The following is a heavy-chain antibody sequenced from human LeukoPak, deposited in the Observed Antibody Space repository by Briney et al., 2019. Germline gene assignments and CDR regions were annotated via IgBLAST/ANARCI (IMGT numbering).Heavy chain of an antibody. V-gene: IGHV3-74*01. J-gene: IGHJ4*02. CDR3: ARDLRSGIMPLGY. D-gene: IGHD1-26*01. Sequence: PGGSLRLSCAASGFTFSSYWMHWVRQVPGKGLVWVSRINSDGSSITCADSVKGRFTISRDNAKNTLYLQTDSLRAEDTAVYYCARDLRSGIMPLGYWGQGNLVTVSS. CDR1: GFTFSSYW. CDR2: INSDGSSI.